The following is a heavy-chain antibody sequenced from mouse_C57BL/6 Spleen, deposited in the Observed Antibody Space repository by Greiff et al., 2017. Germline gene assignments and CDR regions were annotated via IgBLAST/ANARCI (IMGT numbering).Heavy chain of an antibody. CDR2: IYPGDGDT. V-gene: IGHV1-82*01. CDR3: ASGGLRDFDY. J-gene: IGHJ2*01. Sequence: QVQLQQSGPELVKPGASVKISCKASGYAFSSSWMNWVKQRPGKGLEWIGRIYPGDGDTNYNGKFKGKATLTADKSSSPAYMQLSSLTSEDSAVYFCASGGLRDFDYWGQGTTLTVSS. CDR1: GYAFSSSW. D-gene: IGHD2-4*01.